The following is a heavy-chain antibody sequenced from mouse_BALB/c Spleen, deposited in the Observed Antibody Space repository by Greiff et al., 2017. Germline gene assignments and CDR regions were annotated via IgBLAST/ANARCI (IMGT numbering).Heavy chain of an antibody. D-gene: IGHD2-3*01. CDR1: GYSITSDYA. CDR3: AKNGYYDYAMDY. V-gene: IGHV3-2*02. Sequence: EVKLVESGPGLVKPSQSLSLTCTVTGYSITSDYAWNWIRQFPGNKLEWMGYISYSGSTSYNPSLKSRISITRDTSKNQFFLQLNSVTTEDTATYYCAKNGYYDYAMDYWGQGTSVTVSS. CDR2: ISYSGST. J-gene: IGHJ4*01.